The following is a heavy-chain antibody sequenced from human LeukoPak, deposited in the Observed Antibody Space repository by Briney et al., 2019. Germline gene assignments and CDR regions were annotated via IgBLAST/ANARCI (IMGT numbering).Heavy chain of an antibody. V-gene: IGHV3-23*01. CDR3: AKGTGATYYYYYYMDV. CDR2: ISGSGGST. Sequence: GGSLRLSCAASGFTFSSYAMSWVRQAQGKGLEWVSPISGSGGSTYYADSVKGRFTISRDNSKNTLYLQMNSLRAEDTAVYYCAKGTGATYYYYYYMDVWGKGTTVTVSS. D-gene: IGHD1-26*01. CDR1: GFTFSSYA. J-gene: IGHJ6*03.